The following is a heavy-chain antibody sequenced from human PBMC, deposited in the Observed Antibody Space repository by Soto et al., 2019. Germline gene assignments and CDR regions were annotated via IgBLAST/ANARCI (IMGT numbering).Heavy chain of an antibody. D-gene: IGHD6-13*01. CDR1: GFNFSNYY. Sequence: GGSLRLSCAASGFNFSNYYMGWVRQAPGKGLEWVANTAEGGTEKYYVDSVKGRFTISRDNGDNSLHLQMNSLRVEDTALYYCARGGAALPHWGQGTWVTVSS. V-gene: IGHV3-7*01. J-gene: IGHJ4*02. CDR2: TAEGGTEK. CDR3: ARGGAALPH.